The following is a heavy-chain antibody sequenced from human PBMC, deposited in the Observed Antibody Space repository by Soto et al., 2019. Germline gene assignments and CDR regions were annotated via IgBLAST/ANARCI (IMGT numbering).Heavy chain of an antibody. CDR2: IRNKANSYTT. CDR1: GFTFSDHY. Sequence: GGSLRLSCAASGFTFSDHYMDWVRQSPGKGLEWVGRIRNKANSYTTEYAASVKGRFTISRDDSKNSLYLQMNSLRTEDTAVYYCAKDRTVATTPMWYYYYYMDVWGQGTTVTVSS. CDR3: AKDRTVATTPMWYYYYYMDV. V-gene: IGHV3-72*01. J-gene: IGHJ6*03. D-gene: IGHD5-12*01.